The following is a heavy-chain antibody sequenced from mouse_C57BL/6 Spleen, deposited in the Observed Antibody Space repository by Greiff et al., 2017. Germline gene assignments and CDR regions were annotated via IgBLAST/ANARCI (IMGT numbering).Heavy chain of an antibody. D-gene: IGHD2-5*01. CDR2: IDPSDSYT. J-gene: IGHJ2*01. V-gene: IGHV1-59*01. CDR1: GYTFTSYW. CDR3: ARWYYSNYDY. Sequence: VQLQQPGAELVRPGTSVKLSCKASGYTFTSYWMHWVKQRPGQGLEWIGVIDPSDSYTNYNQKFKGKATLTVDTSSSTAYMQLSSLTSEDSAVYYCARWYYSNYDYWGQGTTLTVSS.